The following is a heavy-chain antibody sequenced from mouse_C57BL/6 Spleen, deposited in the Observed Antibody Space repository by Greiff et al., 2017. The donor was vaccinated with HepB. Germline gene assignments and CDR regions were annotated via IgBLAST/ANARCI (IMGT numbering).Heavy chain of an antibody. J-gene: IGHJ4*01. CDR1: GFSLTSYG. CDR3: ARQLRLRGGDAMDY. D-gene: IGHD3-2*02. Sequence: VQLQESGPGLVAPSQSLSITCTVSGFSLTSYGVHWVRQPPGKGLEWLVVIWSDGSTTYNSALKSRLSISKDNSKSQVFLKMNSLQTDDTAMYYCARQLRLRGGDAMDYWGQGTSVTVSS. V-gene: IGHV2-6-1*01. CDR2: IWSDGST.